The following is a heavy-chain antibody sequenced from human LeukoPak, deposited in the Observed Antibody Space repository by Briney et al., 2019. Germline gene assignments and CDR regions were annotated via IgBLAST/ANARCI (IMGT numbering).Heavy chain of an antibody. J-gene: IGHJ5*02. D-gene: IGHD3-3*01. Sequence: PSETLSLTCAVYGGSFSGYYWCWIRQPPGKGLEWIGEINHSGSTNYNPSLKSRVTISVDTSKNQFSLKLSSVTAADTAVYYCARSGVALGIGNWFDPWGQGTLVTVSS. CDR1: GGSFSGYY. V-gene: IGHV4-34*01. CDR2: INHSGST. CDR3: ARSGVALGIGNWFDP.